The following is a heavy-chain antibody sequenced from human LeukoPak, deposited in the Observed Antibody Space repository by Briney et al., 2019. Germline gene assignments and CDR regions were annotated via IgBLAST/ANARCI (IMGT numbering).Heavy chain of an antibody. CDR2: INSDGINT. CDR3: AKDRCSNGIGCYYYYMEV. D-gene: IGHD2-8*01. Sequence: GGSLRLSCAASGFTFSNYWMHWVRQAPGKGLVWVSRINSDGINTSYADSVKGRFRISRDNSNNILYLQMNSLRTEDTAVYYCAKDRCSNGIGCYYYYMEVWGKGTTVTISS. V-gene: IGHV3-74*01. J-gene: IGHJ6*03. CDR1: GFTFSNYW.